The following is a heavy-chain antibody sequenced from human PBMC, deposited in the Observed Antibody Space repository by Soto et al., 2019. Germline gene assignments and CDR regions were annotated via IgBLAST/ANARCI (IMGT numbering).Heavy chain of an antibody. Sequence: PSETLSLTCDVSGVSISSSYWWSWVRQPPGKGLEWIGEIYHSGSTNYNPSLESRVPMSVDKSKNQFSLKLSSVTAADTAVYYCTRDPLPCSGAGCNAVFDSWGQGILVTGSS. CDR1: GVSISSSYW. D-gene: IGHD2-21*02. CDR3: TRDPLPCSGAGCNAVFDS. J-gene: IGHJ4*02. CDR2: IYHSGST. V-gene: IGHV4-4*02.